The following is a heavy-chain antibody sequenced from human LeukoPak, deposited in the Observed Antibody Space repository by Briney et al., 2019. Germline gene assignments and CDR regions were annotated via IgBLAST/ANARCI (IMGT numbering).Heavy chain of an antibody. D-gene: IGHD3-3*01. J-gene: IGHJ4*02. CDR1: GFTFSSYA. CDR2: ISGSGGST. Sequence: GGSLRLSCAASGFTFSSYAMSWVRQAPGKGLEWVSAISGSGGSTYYADSVKGRFTISRDNSKNTLYLQMNSLRAEGTAVYYCAKTVDFWSGYYDYWGQGTLVTVSS. CDR3: AKTVDFWSGYYDY. V-gene: IGHV3-23*01.